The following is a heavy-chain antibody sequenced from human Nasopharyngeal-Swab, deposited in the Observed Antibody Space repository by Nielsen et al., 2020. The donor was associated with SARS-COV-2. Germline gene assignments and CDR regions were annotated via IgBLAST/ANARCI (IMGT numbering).Heavy chain of an antibody. CDR1: GFTVSSNY. D-gene: IGHD5-12*01. V-gene: IGHV3-23*03. Sequence: GGSLRLSCAASGFTVSSNYMSWVRQAPGKGLEWVSVIYSGGSSTYYADSVRGRFTISRDNSKNTLYLQMNSLRAEDTAVYYCAKGDVDIVATIDYWGQGTLVTVSS. CDR2: IYSGGSST. J-gene: IGHJ4*02. CDR3: AKGDVDIVATIDY.